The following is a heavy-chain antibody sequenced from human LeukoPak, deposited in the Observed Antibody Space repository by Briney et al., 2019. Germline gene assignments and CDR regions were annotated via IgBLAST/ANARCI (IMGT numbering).Heavy chain of an antibody. V-gene: IGHV3-7*04. J-gene: IGHJ4*02. CDR1: GFNFSSYW. D-gene: IGHD1-20*01. Sequence: GGSLRLSCAASGFNFSSYWMTWVHQAPGKGLEWVANIKEDGSEKNYVDSVKGRFTISRDNAKNSLYLQMNSLRAEDTAVYYCARDGFNWNDLDYWGQGTLVTVSS. CDR3: ARDGFNWNDLDY. CDR2: IKEDGSEK.